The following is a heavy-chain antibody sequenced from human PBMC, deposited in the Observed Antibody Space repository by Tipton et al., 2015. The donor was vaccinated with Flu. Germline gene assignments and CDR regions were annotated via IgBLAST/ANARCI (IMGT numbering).Heavy chain of an antibody. Sequence: TLSLTCTVSGGSISSFYRSWIRQPPGKGLELIGYIYYSGSTNYNPSLMSRVTMSVDTSKNQFSLKLNSVTAADTAVYYCASATTVTTSGMDVWGQGTTVTVSS. V-gene: IGHV4-59*01. CDR2: IYYSGST. CDR3: ASATTVTTSGMDV. J-gene: IGHJ6*02. CDR1: GGSISSFY. D-gene: IGHD4-11*01.